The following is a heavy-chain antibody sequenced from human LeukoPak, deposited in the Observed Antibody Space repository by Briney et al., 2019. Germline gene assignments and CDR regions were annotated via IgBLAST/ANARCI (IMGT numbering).Heavy chain of an antibody. CDR3: ARDWVYSNEFGYYGMDV. CDR2: MNPNSGNT. D-gene: IGHD4-11*01. CDR1: GYTFTSYD. V-gene: IGHV1-8*01. Sequence: ALVKVSCKASGYTFTSYDINWVRQATGQGLEWMGWMNPNSGNTGYAQKFQGRVTMTRNTSISTAYMELSSLRSEDTAVYYCARDWVYSNEFGYYGMDVWGQGTTVTVSS. J-gene: IGHJ6*02.